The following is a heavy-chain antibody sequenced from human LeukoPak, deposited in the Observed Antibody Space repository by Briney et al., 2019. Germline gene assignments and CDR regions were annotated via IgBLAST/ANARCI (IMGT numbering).Heavy chain of an antibody. CDR2: IYYSGST. CDR1: GGSISSYY. Sequence: SETLSLTCTVSGGSISSYYWSWIRQPPGKGLEWIGHIYYSGSTTYNPSLKSRVTISVDASKNQFSLKLSSVTAADTAVYYCARHKTGGTYPLDYWGQGTLVTVSS. V-gene: IGHV4-59*08. D-gene: IGHD1-26*01. CDR3: ARHKTGGTYPLDY. J-gene: IGHJ4*02.